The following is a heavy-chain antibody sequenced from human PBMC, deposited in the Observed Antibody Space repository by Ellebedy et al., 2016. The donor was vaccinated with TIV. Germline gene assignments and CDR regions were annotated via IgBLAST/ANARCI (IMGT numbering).Heavy chain of an antibody. CDR3: ARGGRFDY. CDR1: GYTFTGYY. J-gene: IGHJ4*02. V-gene: IGHV1-46*01. Sequence: ASVKVSXXASGYTFTGYYMHWMRQAPGQGLEWMGRIDPSGGSTSYAQIFQGRVTMTRDTSTSTVYMELSSLRSEDTAVYYCARGGRFDYWGQGTLVTVSS. D-gene: IGHD3-16*01. CDR2: IDPSGGST.